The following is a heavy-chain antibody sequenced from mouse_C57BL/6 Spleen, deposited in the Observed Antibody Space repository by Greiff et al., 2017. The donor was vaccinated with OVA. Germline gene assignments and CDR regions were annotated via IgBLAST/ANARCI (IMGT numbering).Heavy chain of an antibody. D-gene: IGHD4-1*01. CDR3: ARITGTWKDY. Sequence: EVQLVESGGGLVKPGGSLKLSCAASGFTFSDHGMHWVRQAPEKGLEWVAYISSGSSTIYYADTVKGRFTISRDNAKNTLFLQLTSLRSEDTAMYYCARITGTWKDYWGQGTSVTVSS. CDR1: GFTFSDHG. J-gene: IGHJ4*01. CDR2: ISSGSSTI. V-gene: IGHV5-17*01.